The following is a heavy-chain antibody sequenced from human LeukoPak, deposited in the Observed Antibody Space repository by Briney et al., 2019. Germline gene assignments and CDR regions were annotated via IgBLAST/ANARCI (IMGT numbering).Heavy chain of an antibody. V-gene: IGHV3-7*01. Sequence: GGSLRLSCAASGFTFSDYWMSWVRQAPGKGLGWVASIKVDGSEKYYVDSVKGRFTISRDTARNSLFLQMSSLRAEDTAVYYCTRGGRNLDFWGRGTLVTVSS. CDR1: GFTFSDYW. D-gene: IGHD1-14*01. CDR2: IKVDGSEK. J-gene: IGHJ4*02. CDR3: TRGGRNLDF.